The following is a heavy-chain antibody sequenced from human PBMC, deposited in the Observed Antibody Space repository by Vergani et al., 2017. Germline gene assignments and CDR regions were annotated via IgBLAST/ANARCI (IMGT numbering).Heavy chain of an antibody. CDR3: AREAAMVRYYYYMDV. D-gene: IGHD3-10*01. CDR1: GASINNDFYY. Sequence: QVQLQESGPGLVKPSQTLSLTCTVSGASINNDFYYWHWIRQPAGKGLEWIGRIYVSGITDYNSSLQSRVSMSVDTSKNQFSLKLSSVTAADTAVYYCAREAAMVRYYYYMDVWGKGTTVTVSS. CDR2: IYVSGIT. J-gene: IGHJ6*03. V-gene: IGHV4-61*02.